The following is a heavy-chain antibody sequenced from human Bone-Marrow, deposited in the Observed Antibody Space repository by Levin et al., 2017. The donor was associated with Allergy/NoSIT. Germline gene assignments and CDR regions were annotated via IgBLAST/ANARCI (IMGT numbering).Heavy chain of an antibody. Sequence: PGGSLRLSCAASIINFSHGWMNWVRQAPGKGLEWVGRIKSRTSGGAINYAAAVKGRFTISRDDSKNTLYMQMISLKTEDTGVYYCTIDKGCQGRSGWDTGGMDVWGRGTTVTVSS. D-gene: IGHD6-19*01. CDR2: IKSRTSGGAI. V-gene: IGHV3-15*01. J-gene: IGHJ6*02. CDR1: IINFSHGW. CDR3: TIDKGCQGRSGWDTGGMDV.